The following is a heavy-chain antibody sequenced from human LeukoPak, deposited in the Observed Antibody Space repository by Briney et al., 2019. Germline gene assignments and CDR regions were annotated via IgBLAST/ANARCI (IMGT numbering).Heavy chain of an antibody. CDR3: ARDFGGYSYGYDY. V-gene: IGHV3-7*01. Sequence: GGSLRLSCAASGFTFSLYWMTWVRQPPGKGLEWVANIKQDGSEKYYLDSVKGRFTISKDNVKNSLYLQMNDLRADDTAVYYCARDFGGYSYGYDYWGQGALVTVSS. J-gene: IGHJ4*02. D-gene: IGHD5-18*01. CDR1: GFTFSLYW. CDR2: IKQDGSEK.